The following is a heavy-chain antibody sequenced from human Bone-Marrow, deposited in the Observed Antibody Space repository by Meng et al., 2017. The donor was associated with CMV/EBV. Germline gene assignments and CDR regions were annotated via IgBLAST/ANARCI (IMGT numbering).Heavy chain of an antibody. Sequence: AAGGTVSSYAISWVRKAPGQGLEWMGGIIPILAIANYAQKFQGRVTITADKSPSTAYMALSSLRSEDTAVHYCARGHRWEPPDWFDPWGQGTLVTVSS. D-gene: IGHD1-26*01. V-gene: IGHV1-69*10. J-gene: IGHJ5*02. CDR2: IIPILAIA. CDR3: ARGHRWEPPDWFDP. CDR1: GGTVSSYA.